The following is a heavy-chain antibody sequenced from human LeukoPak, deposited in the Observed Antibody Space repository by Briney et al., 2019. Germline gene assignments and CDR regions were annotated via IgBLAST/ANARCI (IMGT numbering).Heavy chain of an antibody. CDR2: IYYSGST. CDR3: ARLGIGVVPSAMLGDYYFDY. J-gene: IGHJ4*02. D-gene: IGHD2-2*01. CDR1: GGSISSYY. Sequence: SETLSLTCTVSGGSISSYYWSWIRQPPGKGLEWVGYIYYSGSTKYNPSLKSRVTISVDTSKNQFSLKLTSVTAADTAVYYCARLGIGVVPSAMLGDYYFDYWGQGTLVTVSS. V-gene: IGHV4-59*08.